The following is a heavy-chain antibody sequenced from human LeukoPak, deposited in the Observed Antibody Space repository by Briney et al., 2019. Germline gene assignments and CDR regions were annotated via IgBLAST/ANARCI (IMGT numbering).Heavy chain of an antibody. CDR3: ARVMVTRYFDWLLGS. J-gene: IGHJ5*02. CDR2: INHSGST. CDR1: GGSFSGYY. Sequence: PSETLSLTCAVYGGSFSGYYWSWIRQPPGKGLDWIGEINHSGSTNYSPSLKSRVTISVDTSKNQFSLKLSSVTAADTAVYYCARVMVTRYFDWLLGSWGQGTLVTVSS. V-gene: IGHV4-34*01. D-gene: IGHD3-9*01.